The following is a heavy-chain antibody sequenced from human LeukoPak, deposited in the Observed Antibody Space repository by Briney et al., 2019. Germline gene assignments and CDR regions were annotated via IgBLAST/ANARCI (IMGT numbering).Heavy chain of an antibody. J-gene: IGHJ4*02. CDR3: ARDPPTKSYGSGTYDY. Sequence: PGGSLRLSCAASGFTFSSYAMHWVRQAPGKGLEWVAVISYDGSNKYYADSVKGRFTISRDNSKNTLYLQMNSLRAEDTAVYYCARDPPTKSYGSGTYDYWGQGTLVTVSS. D-gene: IGHD3-10*01. CDR2: ISYDGSNK. V-gene: IGHV3-30*04. CDR1: GFTFSSYA.